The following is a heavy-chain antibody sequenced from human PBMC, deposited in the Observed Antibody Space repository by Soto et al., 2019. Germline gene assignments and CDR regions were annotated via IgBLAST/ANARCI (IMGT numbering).Heavy chain of an antibody. CDR3: ARSNQLRKENWFDP. Sequence: ASVKVSCKASGYTFTSYGISWVRQAPGQGLEWMGWISAYNGNTNYAQKLQGRVTMTTDASTSTAYMELRSLRSDDTAVYYCARSNQLRKENWFDPWGQGTLVTVSS. V-gene: IGHV1-18*01. D-gene: IGHD2-2*01. CDR2: ISAYNGNT. CDR1: GYTFTSYG. J-gene: IGHJ5*02.